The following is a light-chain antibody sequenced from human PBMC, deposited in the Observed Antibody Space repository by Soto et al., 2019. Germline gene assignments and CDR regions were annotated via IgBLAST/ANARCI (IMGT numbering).Light chain of an antibody. Sequence: EIVWTQSPGTLSLSPGERATLSCRASQSFSSSYLAWYQQKPGQAPRLLLYGASSRDTGIPDRFSGSGSGTDFTLTISRLEPEDVAVYYGQQYGSSPRWTFGHGTKVEI. V-gene: IGKV3-20*01. CDR3: QQYGSSPRWT. J-gene: IGKJ1*01. CDR1: QSFSSSY. CDR2: GAS.